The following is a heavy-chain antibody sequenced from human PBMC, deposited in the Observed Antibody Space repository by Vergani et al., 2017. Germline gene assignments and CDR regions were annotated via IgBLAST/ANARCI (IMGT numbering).Heavy chain of an antibody. V-gene: IGHV1-2*02. CDR1: GYTFTGYY. CDR2: INPNSGGT. D-gene: IGHD3-10*01. Sequence: QVQLVQSGAEVKKPGASVTVSCKASGYTFTGYYMHWVRQAPGQGLEWMGWINPNSGGTNYAPKFQGRVTMTRHTSISTAYMGLSRLSSDDTAVYYCARDLSNLLLWFGKPNSDDYYYCGMDVWSQGTTVTVSS. J-gene: IGHJ6*02. CDR3: ARDLSNLLLWFGKPNSDDYYYCGMDV.